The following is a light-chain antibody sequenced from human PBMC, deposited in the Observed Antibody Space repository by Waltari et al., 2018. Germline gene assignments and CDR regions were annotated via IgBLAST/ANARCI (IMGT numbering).Light chain of an antibody. CDR2: RAS. J-gene: IGKJ1*01. CDR3: QQYNNWPPGT. V-gene: IGKV3-15*01. CDR1: QSIGRS. Sequence: IVVTQSPATLSMSPGERATLSCRTSQSIGRSLAWYQQRPGQAPRLLIYRASTRATGIPDRFSGSGSETEFTLTISSLQSEDIAVYYCQQYNNWPPGTFGQGTKVEI.